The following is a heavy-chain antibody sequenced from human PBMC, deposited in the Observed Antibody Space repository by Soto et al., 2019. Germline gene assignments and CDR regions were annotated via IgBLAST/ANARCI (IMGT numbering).Heavy chain of an antibody. D-gene: IGHD1-26*01. CDR1: VYSISSGYY. V-gene: IGHV4-38-2*02. J-gene: IGHJ5*02. CDR2: IYHSRST. Sequence: PSGTLSLPCEVSVYSISSGYYWGLIRQPPGKGLEWTGSIYHSRSTYQNTSLKSRITISVDTAKNQFSLKLSAVTAADTDLYYCGRDGGNYDNWFDPWGQGTLVTVSS. CDR3: GRDGGNYDNWFDP.